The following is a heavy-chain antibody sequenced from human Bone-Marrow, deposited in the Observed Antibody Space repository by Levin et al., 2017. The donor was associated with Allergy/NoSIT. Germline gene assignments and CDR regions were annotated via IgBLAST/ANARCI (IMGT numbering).Heavy chain of an antibody. CDR1: GGSISGYY. J-gene: IGHJ3*02. CDR3: ARDDTFIDAFEI. V-gene: IGHV4-59*01. D-gene: IGHD2/OR15-2a*01. CDR2: IYYSGST. Sequence: PSETLSLTCTVSGGSISGYYWSWLRQSPGKGLEWIGYIYYSGSTNYNPSLESRVTISVDTSKNQLSLQLRSVTAADTAVYYCARDDTFIDAFEIWGQGTMVTVSS.